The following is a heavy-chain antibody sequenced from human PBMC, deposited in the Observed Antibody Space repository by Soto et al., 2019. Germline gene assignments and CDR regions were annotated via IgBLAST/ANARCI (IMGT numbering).Heavy chain of an antibody. V-gene: IGHV3-23*01. D-gene: IGHD3-3*01. CDR1: GFTFSSYA. CDR3: AKSQGLEWFRFAYFQH. CDR2: ISGSGGST. Sequence: PGGSLRLSCAASGFTFSSYAMSWVRQAPGKGLEWVSAISGSGGSTYYANSVKGRFTISRDNSKNTLYLQMNSLRAEDTAVYYCAKSQGLEWFRFAYFQHWGQGTLVTVSS. J-gene: IGHJ1*01.